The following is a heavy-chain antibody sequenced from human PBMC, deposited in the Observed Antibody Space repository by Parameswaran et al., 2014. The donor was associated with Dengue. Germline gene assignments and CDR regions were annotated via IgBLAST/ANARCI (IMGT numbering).Heavy chain of an antibody. Sequence: SETLSLTCTVSGGSISSSSYYWGWIRQPPGKGLEWIGSIYYSGSTYYNPSLKSRVTISVDTSKNQFSLKLSSVTAADTAVYYCARHAGSIAVPLFTSKPTLGMDVWGQGTTVTVSS. J-gene: IGHJ6*02. D-gene: IGHD6-6*01. CDR1: GGSISSSSYY. CDR3: ARHAGSIAVPLFTSKPTLGMDV. CDR2: IYYSGST. V-gene: IGHV4-39*01.